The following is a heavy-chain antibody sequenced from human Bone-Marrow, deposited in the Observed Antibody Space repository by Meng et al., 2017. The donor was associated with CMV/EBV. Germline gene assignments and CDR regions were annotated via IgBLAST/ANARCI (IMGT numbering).Heavy chain of an antibody. CDR1: GFTFSTFT. CDR3: AKFFKGSSTSCHRCDAFDI. J-gene: IGHJ3*02. CDR2: ISYDGSSK. V-gene: IGHV3-30-3*02. Sequence: GGSLRLSCAASGFTFSTFTMHWVRQAPGKGLEWVAVISYDGSSKSYTDSVKGRFTISRDNSKNTLYLQMNSLRAEDTAVYYCAKFFKGSSTSCHRCDAFDIWGQGTMVTVSS. D-gene: IGHD2-2*01.